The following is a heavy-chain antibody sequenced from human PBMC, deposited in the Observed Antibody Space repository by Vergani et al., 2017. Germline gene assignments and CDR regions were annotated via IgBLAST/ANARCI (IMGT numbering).Heavy chain of an antibody. D-gene: IGHD3-22*01. Sequence: EVQLVESGGGLVKPGGSLRLSCAASGFTFSSYSMNWVLQAPGKGLEWVSSISSSSSYIYYADSVKGRFTISRDNAKNSLYLQMNSLRAEDTAVYYCARDLGYYYDSSGYYPDYWGQGTLVTVSS. CDR2: ISSSSSYI. CDR3: ARDLGYYYDSSGYYPDY. V-gene: IGHV3-21*01. CDR1: GFTFSSYS. J-gene: IGHJ4*02.